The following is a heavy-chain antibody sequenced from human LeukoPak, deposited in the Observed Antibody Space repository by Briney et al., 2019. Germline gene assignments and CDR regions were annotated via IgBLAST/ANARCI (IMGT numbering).Heavy chain of an antibody. J-gene: IGHJ1*01. CDR1: GFTFSDYT. CDR2: IRNKAHTFST. V-gene: IGHV3-72*01. Sequence: GGSLRLSCAASGFTFSDYTMRWVRQAPGKGLEWVGRIRNKAHTFSTEYAASVRGRFTVSRDDSKNSLSLQMNSLRSEDTAVYYSVRASQGYFQSWGQGTLVTVSS. CDR3: VRASQGYFQS.